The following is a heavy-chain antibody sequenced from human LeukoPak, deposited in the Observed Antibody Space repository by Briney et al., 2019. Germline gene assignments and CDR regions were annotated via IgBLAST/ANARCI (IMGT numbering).Heavy chain of an antibody. J-gene: IGHJ5*02. V-gene: IGHV1-58*02. CDR1: GFTFTSSA. Sequence: ASVKVSCKASGFTFTSSAMQWVRQARGQRLEWIGWIVVGSGNTNYAQKFQERVTITRDMSTSTDYMELTSLTSDDTAMYYCARDNSVGETAWWFDPWGQGTLVTVSS. CDR2: IVVGSGNT. D-gene: IGHD1-26*01. CDR3: ARDNSVGETAWWFDP.